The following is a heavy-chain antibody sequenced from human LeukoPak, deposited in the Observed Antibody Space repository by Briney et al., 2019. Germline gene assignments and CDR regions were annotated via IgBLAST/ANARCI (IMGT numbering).Heavy chain of an antibody. CDR2: ISYDGSNK. D-gene: IGHD2-15*01. CDR3: ARDGDIVVMNY. V-gene: IGHV3-30*04. J-gene: IGHJ4*02. CDR1: GFTFSSYA. Sequence: GGSLRLSCAASGFTFSSYAMHWVRQAPGKGLEWVAVISYDGSNKYYADSVKGRFTISRDNSKNTLYLQMNSLRAEDTAVYYCARDGDIVVMNYWGQGTLVTVSS.